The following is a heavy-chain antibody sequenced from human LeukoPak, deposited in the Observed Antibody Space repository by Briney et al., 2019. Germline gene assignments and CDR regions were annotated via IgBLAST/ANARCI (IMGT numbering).Heavy chain of an antibody. Sequence: GGSLRLSCAASGFSFSTAWMVWVRQTPGQGLELVGRIKANIDGGTTDFAAPVKGRFTISRDDVRKMVYLQMNSLKPDDTGVYYCTTDFSHFDFSSGFYSYWGRGTLVAVSS. J-gene: IGHJ4*02. CDR1: GFSFSTAW. V-gene: IGHV3-15*01. D-gene: IGHD3-3*01. CDR2: IKANIDGGTT. CDR3: TTDFSHFDFSSGFYSY.